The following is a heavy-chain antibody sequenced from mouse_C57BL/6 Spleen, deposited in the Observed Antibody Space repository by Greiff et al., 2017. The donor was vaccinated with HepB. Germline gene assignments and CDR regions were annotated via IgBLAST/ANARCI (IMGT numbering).Heavy chain of an antibody. V-gene: IGHV1-5*01. D-gene: IGHD1-1*01. J-gene: IGHJ1*03. CDR1: GYTFTSYW. CDR3: TRHYYGSSHWYFDV. CDR2: IYPGNSDT. Sequence: EVQLQESGTVLARPGASVKMSCKTSGYTFTSYWMHWVKQRPGQGLEWIGAIYPGNSDTSYNQKFKGKAKLTAVTSASTAYMELSSLTNEDSAVYYCTRHYYGSSHWYFDVWGTGTTVTVSS.